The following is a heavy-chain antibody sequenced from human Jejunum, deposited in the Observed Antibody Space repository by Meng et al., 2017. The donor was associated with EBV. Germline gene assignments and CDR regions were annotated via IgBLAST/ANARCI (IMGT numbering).Heavy chain of an antibody. CDR1: GFSLTTNGVG. J-gene: IGHJ4*02. CDR3: AHKGSGSYPLDY. CDR2: IYWDDSR. V-gene: IGHV2-5*02. D-gene: IGHD1-26*01. Sequence: ITLKESGPTLVKPTQTLTLTCPFSGFSLTTNGVGVGWIRQPPGKALEWLAVIYWDDSRLYSPSLNSRLTITKDTSKSQVVLTMTDMDPVDTATYYCAHKGSGSYPLDYWGQGTLVTVSS.